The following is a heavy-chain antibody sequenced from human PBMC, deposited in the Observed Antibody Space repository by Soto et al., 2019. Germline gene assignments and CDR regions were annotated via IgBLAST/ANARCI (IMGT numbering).Heavy chain of an antibody. CDR2: MNPNSGNT. D-gene: IGHD2-15*01. V-gene: IGHV1-8*01. J-gene: IGHJ4*02. CDR3: ARGYMRLGYCSGGSCPDY. Sequence: ASVKVSCKASGYTFTSYYINRVRQATGQGLEWMGWMNPNSGNTGYAQKFQGRVTMTRNTSISTAYMELSSLRSEDTAVYYCARGYMRLGYCSGGSCPDYWGQGTLVTVSS. CDR1: GYTFTSYY.